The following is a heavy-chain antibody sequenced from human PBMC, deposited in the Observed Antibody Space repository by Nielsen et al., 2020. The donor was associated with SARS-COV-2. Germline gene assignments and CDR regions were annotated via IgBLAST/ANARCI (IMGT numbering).Heavy chain of an antibody. CDR2: ISWNSGSI. D-gene: IGHD7-27*01. J-gene: IGHJ3*02. V-gene: IGHV3-9*01. CDR3: AKLPQAWADAFDI. Sequence: GKSLKISCAASGFTFDDYAMHWVRQAPGKGLEWVSGISWNSGSIGYADSVKGRFTISRDNAKNSLYLQMNSLRAEDTALYYCAKLPQAWADAFDIWGQGTMVTVSS. CDR1: GFTFDDYA.